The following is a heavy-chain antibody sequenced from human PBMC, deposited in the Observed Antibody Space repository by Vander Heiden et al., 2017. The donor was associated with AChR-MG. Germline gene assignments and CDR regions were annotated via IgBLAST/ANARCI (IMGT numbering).Heavy chain of an antibody. V-gene: IGHV3-48*01. Sequence: EVQLVESGGGLVQPGGSLRLSCAASGFTFSNFGMNWVRQAPGKGLEWVSYISSSSISIYYADSVKGRFTISRDNAKISLSLQMNSLRAEDTAVYYCARGSGAMIRGAPPDYWGQGTLVTVSS. CDR3: ARGSGAMIRGAPPDY. CDR2: ISSSSISI. CDR1: GFTFSNFG. D-gene: IGHD3-10*01. J-gene: IGHJ4*02.